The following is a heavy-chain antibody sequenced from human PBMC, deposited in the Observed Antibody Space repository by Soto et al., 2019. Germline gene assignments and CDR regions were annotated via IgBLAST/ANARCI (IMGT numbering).Heavy chain of an antibody. CDR2: IFWDDDK. Sequence: QITLEESGPTLVKPTQTLTLTCTFSGFSLTTTGVGVGWIRQAPGKALDYLAIIFWDDDKYYSPPLNSRVAITKDPSKNQVVLIMTNTDSVDTGPFYCAYRRLQGANYFDLWGRGTPLTVSS. J-gene: IGHJ2*01. D-gene: IGHD3-16*01. V-gene: IGHV2-5*02. CDR3: AYRRLQGANYFDL. CDR1: GFSLTTTGVG.